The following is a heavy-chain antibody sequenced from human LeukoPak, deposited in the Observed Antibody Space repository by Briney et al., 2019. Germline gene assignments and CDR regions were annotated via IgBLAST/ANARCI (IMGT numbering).Heavy chain of an antibody. D-gene: IGHD6-13*01. Sequence: PGGSLRFSCAASGFTFSGYSMNWVRQAPGKGLEWVSIISSDSSHIYDTDSAKGRFTISRDNAKNSLYLQMNSLRAEDTAVYYCARHSYSSSWYGGDWFDPWGQGTLVTVSS. CDR1: GFTFSGYS. CDR2: ISSDSSHI. V-gene: IGHV3-21*01. CDR3: ARHSYSSSWYGGDWFDP. J-gene: IGHJ5*02.